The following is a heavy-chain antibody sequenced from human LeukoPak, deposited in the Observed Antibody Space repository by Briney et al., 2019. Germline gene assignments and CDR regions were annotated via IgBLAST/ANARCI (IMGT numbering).Heavy chain of an antibody. J-gene: IGHJ2*01. V-gene: IGHV4-34*01. Sequence: SETLSLTCAVYGGPFRGYYWSWIRQSPGKGLEWIGEINQSGSTTYKPSLKGRVTISVDTSKTQFSLKLSSVTAADTAVYYCARGKEYCGGDCFSSWYFDLWGRGTLVTVSS. CDR1: GGPFRGYY. CDR3: ARGKEYCGGDCFSSWYFDL. CDR2: INQSGST. D-gene: IGHD2-21*02.